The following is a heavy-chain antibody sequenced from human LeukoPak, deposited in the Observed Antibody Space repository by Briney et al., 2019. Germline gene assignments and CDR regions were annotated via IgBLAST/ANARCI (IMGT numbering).Heavy chain of an antibody. Sequence: SVKVSCKASGYTFTGYYMHWVRQAPGQGLEWMGGIIPIFGTANYAQKFQGRVTITADESTSTAYMELSSLRSEDTAVYYCARGVGGWYIDYWGQGTLVTVSS. D-gene: IGHD6-19*01. CDR2: IIPIFGTA. CDR3: ARGVGGWYIDY. CDR1: GYTFTGYY. V-gene: IGHV1-69*13. J-gene: IGHJ4*02.